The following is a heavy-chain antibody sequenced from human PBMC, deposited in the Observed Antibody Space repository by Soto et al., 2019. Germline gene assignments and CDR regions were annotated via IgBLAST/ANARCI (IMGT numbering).Heavy chain of an antibody. CDR2: ISTSGSVI. V-gene: IGHV3-11*01. CDR3: AARDYYASGERWFDP. J-gene: IGHJ5*02. Sequence: QVQLVESGGGLAKPGGSLRLSCAASGFTFSDYYMSWIRQAPGKGLEWLSYISTSGSVIYYANSVKGRYTISRDNAKNALYLQMNSLRAEDTPVYYCAARDYYASGERWFDPWGQGTLVSVSS. CDR1: GFTFSDYY. D-gene: IGHD3-10*01.